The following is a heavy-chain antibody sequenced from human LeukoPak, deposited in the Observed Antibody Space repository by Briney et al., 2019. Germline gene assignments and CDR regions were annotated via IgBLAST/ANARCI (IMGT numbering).Heavy chain of an antibody. CDR1: SFTVSSDC. Sequence: GRSHRPSYAAASFTVSSDCMSCVRQDPRDWMGSVSFIFGVGRTYYAASVKGRLTTPRDNSKNSFYFQIKSLKAGDTAVYYCAREPGGYSGSSRPDPWGQGALGTVSS. D-gene: IGHD1-26*01. V-gene: IGHV3-66*01. CDR3: AREPGGYSGSSRPDP. CDR2: IFGVGRT. J-gene: IGHJ5*02.